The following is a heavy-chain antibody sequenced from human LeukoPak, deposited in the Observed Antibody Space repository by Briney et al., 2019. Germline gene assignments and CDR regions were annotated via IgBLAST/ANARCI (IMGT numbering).Heavy chain of an antibody. Sequence: SETLSLTCTVSGGSISSYYWSWIRQPPGKGLEWIGYIYYSGSTNYNPSLKSRVTISVDTSKNQFSLKLSSVTAADTAVYYCARELAGSFDYWGQGTLVTVSS. CDR2: IYYSGST. J-gene: IGHJ4*02. CDR3: ARELAGSFDY. D-gene: IGHD6-13*01. CDR1: GGSISSYY. V-gene: IGHV4-59*01.